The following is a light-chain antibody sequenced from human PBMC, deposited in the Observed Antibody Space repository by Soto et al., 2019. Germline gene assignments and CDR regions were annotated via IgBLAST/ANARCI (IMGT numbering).Light chain of an antibody. V-gene: IGLV4-69*01. J-gene: IGLJ2*01. CDR3: QTWGSGIVV. CDR1: SGHSNYA. Sequence: QPVLTQSHSASASLGASVKLTCTLSSGHSNYAIAWHQQQSEKRPRYLMKFNSDGSHSKGDGIPDRFSGSSSGAERYLTSSSLQSEGEADYYCQTWGSGIVVFGGGTKLTVL. CDR2: FNSDGSH.